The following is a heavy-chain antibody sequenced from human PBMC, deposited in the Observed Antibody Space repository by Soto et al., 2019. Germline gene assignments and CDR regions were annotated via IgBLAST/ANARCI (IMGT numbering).Heavy chain of an antibody. V-gene: IGHV4-30-4*01. CDR3: ASSDRSGPDAFDI. Sequence: SETLSLTCTVSGGSISSGDYYWSWIRQPPGKGLEWIGYIYYSGSTYYNPSLKSRVTISVDTSKNQFSLKLSSVTAADTAVYYCASSDRSGPDAFDIWGQGKMVTVSS. D-gene: IGHD3-22*01. CDR1: GGSISSGDYY. CDR2: IYYSGST. J-gene: IGHJ3*02.